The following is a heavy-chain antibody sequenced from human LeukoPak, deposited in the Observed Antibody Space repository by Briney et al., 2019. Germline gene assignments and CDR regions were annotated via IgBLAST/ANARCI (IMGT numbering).Heavy chain of an antibody. Sequence: GGSLRLSCAASGFTFSNYWMHWVRQAPGKGLVWVSRINSDGINTSYADSVKGRFTISRDNAKNTLYLQMNSLRAEDTAVYYCARAAYSSSWPNYYFYYYMDVWGKGTTVTVSS. J-gene: IGHJ6*03. D-gene: IGHD6-13*01. CDR1: GFTFSNYW. CDR3: ARAAYSSSWPNYYFYYYMDV. V-gene: IGHV3-74*01. CDR2: INSDGINT.